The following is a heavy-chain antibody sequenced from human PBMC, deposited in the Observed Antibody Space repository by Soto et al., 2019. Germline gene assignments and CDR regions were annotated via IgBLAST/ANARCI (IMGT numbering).Heavy chain of an antibody. Sequence: QVQLVQSWAEVKKPGSSVKVSCKASGGTFSSYRINWVRQAPGQGLEWVGGIVPIYRTADYAQKFQGRVTITADESARTSYMELRSLKSQDTAVYYCVRDSGAKLSSSWGQGTLVTVSS. CDR3: VRDSGAKLSSS. D-gene: IGHD6-13*01. CDR2: IVPIYRTA. CDR1: GGTFSSYR. J-gene: IGHJ4*02. V-gene: IGHV1-69*01.